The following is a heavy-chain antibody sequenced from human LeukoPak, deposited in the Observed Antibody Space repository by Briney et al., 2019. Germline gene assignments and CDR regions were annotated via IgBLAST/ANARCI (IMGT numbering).Heavy chain of an antibody. J-gene: IGHJ4*02. V-gene: IGHV3-33*01. Sequence: GGSLRLSCAASGFTFSNYGMHWVRQAPGKGLEWVAVIWYDGTNKQYADSVKGRSTISRDNAKNSLYLQMNSLRAEDTAVYYCARDYGDYWGQGTLVTVSS. D-gene: IGHD4-17*01. CDR2: IWYDGTNK. CDR1: GFTFSNYG. CDR3: ARDYGDY.